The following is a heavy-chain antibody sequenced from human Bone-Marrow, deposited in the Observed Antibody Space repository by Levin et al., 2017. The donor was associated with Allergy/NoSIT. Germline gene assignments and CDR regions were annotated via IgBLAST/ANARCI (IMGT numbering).Heavy chain of an antibody. CDR2: INHSGST. V-gene: IGHV4-34*01. J-gene: IGHJ5*02. CDR1: GGSFSGYY. Sequence: GSLRLSCAVYGGSFSGYYWSWIRQPPGKGLEWIGEINHSGSTNYNPSLKSRVTISVDTSKNQFSLKLSSVTAADTAVYYCARVGMSVVVVAATPAYNWFDPWGQGTLVTVSS. D-gene: IGHD2-15*01. CDR3: ARVGMSVVVVAATPAYNWFDP.